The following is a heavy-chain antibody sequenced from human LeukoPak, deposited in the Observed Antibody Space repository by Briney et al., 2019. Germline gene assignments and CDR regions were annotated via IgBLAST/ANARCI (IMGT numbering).Heavy chain of an antibody. Sequence: GGSLRLSCAASGFTVSSNYMSWVRQAPGKGLEWVSVIYSGGSTYYADSVKGRFTISRDNSKNTLYLQMNSLRAEDTAVYYCARGGAGATVDDLFDIWGQGTMVTVSS. J-gene: IGHJ3*02. CDR2: IYSGGST. D-gene: IGHD1-1*01. CDR3: ARGGAGATVDDLFDI. CDR1: GFTVSSNY. V-gene: IGHV3-53*01.